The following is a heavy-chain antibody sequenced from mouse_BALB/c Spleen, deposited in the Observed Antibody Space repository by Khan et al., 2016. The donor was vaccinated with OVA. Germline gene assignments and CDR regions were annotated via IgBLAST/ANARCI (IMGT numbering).Heavy chain of an antibody. CDR2: ISSGGDYT. D-gene: IGHD1-3*01. CDR3: ASHLSGSFAY. Sequence: VQLQESGGDLVKPGGSLKLSCAASGFTFSSYGMSWVRQTPDKRLEWVATISSGGDYTYYPDSVKGRFTISRDNAKNTLYVQMSSLNSEDTAMYYCASHLSGSFAYWGQGTLVTVSA. J-gene: IGHJ3*01. CDR1: GFTFSSYG. V-gene: IGHV5-6*01.